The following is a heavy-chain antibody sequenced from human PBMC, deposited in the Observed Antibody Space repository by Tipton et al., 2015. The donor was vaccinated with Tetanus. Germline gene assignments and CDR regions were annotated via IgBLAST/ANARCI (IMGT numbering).Heavy chain of an antibody. CDR3: ARDRGSYGWGDFDN. J-gene: IGHJ4*02. CDR2: IYYSGGT. Sequence: TLSLTCTVSGGSISSGGYYWSWIRQHPGKGLEWIGYIYYSGGTKYNPSLKSRVTISVDTSKKQLSLKLSSVTAADTAVYYCARDRGSYGWGDFDNWGQGTLVTVSS. D-gene: IGHD3-16*01. CDR1: GGSISSGGYY. V-gene: IGHV4-61*08.